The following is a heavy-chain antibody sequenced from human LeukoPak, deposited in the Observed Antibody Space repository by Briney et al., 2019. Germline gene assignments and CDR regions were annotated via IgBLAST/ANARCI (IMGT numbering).Heavy chain of an antibody. V-gene: IGHV3-53*01. CDR1: GLTVSSNY. D-gene: IGHD3-22*01. Sequence: GGSLRLSCAASGLTVSSNYMSWVRQAPGKGLEWVSVIYSGGSTYYADSVKGRFTISRDNSKNTLYLQMNSLRAEDTAVYYCARDDSSGYADFDYWGQGTLVTVSS. CDR2: IYSGGST. CDR3: ARDDSSGYADFDY. J-gene: IGHJ4*02.